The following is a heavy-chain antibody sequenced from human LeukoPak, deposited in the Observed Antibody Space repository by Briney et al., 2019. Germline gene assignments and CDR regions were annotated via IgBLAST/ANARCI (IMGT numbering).Heavy chain of an antibody. CDR3: AKSGDLYGMDV. CDR2: IGTAGDT. J-gene: IGHJ6*02. CDR1: GFTFSSYD. Sequence: GGSLRLSCAASGFTFSSYDMHWVRQATGKGLEWVSAIGTAGDTYYPGSVKGRFTISRENAKNSLYLQMNSLRAGDTAVYYCAKSGDLYGMDVWGQGTTVTVSS. V-gene: IGHV3-13*01. D-gene: IGHD2-21*02.